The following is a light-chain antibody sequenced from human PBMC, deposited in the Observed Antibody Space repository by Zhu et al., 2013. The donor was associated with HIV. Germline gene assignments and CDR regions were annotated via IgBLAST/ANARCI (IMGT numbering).Light chain of an antibody. Sequence: EIVLTQSPATLSVSPGERATLSCRASQSVSSNLAWYQQKPGQAPRLLIYGASTRATGIPARFSGSGSGTEFTLTINSLQSEDFAVYYCQQYNNWPLFTFGPGTKVDIK. CDR3: QQYNNWPLFT. V-gene: IGKV3-15*01. CDR2: GAS. J-gene: IGKJ3*01. CDR1: QSVSSN.